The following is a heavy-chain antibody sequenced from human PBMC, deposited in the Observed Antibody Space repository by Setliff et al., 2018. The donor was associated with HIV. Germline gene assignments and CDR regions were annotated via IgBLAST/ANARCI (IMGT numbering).Heavy chain of an antibody. CDR1: GYTFTSYY. V-gene: IGHV1-2*02. CDR2: INPKSGDT. J-gene: IGHJ3*02. CDR3: ARVRGSYFGNHDAFDI. Sequence: ASVKVSCKTSGYTFTSYYLHWLRQAPGQGLEWMGWINPKSGDTKYAQSFQGRVTMTRDTSISTAYMELSRLRSDDTAVYYCARVRGSYFGNHDAFDIWGQGTMVTVSS. D-gene: IGHD1-26*01.